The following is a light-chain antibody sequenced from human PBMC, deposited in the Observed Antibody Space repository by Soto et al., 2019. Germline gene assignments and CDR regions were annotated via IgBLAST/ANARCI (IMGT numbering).Light chain of an antibody. CDR1: SSDVGSYNR. V-gene: IGLV2-18*02. CDR3: SSYANRGLYV. J-gene: IGLJ1*01. Sequence: QSVLTQPPSVSGSPGQSVTISCTGTSSDVGSYNRVSWYQQPPGTAPKLMIYEVSNRPSGVPDRFSGSKSGNTASLTISGLQAEDEADYYCSSYANRGLYVFGTGTKLTVL. CDR2: EVS.